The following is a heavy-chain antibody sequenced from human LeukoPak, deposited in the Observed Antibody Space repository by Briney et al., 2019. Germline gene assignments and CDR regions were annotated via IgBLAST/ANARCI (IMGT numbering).Heavy chain of an antibody. Sequence: GGSLRLSCAASGFTFSSYGMHWVRQAPGKGLEGVAFIRYDGSNKYYADSVKGRFTISRDNSKNTLYLQMNSLRAEDTAVYYCAKVYRFLELGDAFDIWGQGTMVTVSS. J-gene: IGHJ3*02. V-gene: IGHV3-30*02. CDR3: AKVYRFLELGDAFDI. CDR2: IRYDGSNK. CDR1: GFTFSSYG. D-gene: IGHD3-3*01.